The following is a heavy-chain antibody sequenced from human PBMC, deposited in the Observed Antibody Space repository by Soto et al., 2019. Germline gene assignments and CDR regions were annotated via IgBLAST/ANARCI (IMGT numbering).Heavy chain of an antibody. J-gene: IGHJ4*02. D-gene: IGHD5-12*01. CDR1: GFTFSSYA. CDR2: ISYDGSNK. CDR3: ARDLRDGYNYYHY. Sequence: GGSLRLSCAASGFTFSSYAMHWVRQAPGKGLEWVAVISYDGSNKYYADSVKGRFTISRDNSKNTLYLQMNSLRAEDTAVYYCARDLRDGYNYYHYWGQGTLVTVSS. V-gene: IGHV3-30-3*01.